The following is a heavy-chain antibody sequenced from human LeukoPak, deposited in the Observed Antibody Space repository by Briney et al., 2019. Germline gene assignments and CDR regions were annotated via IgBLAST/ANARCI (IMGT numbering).Heavy chain of an antibody. CDR3: AKAQMDV. CDR1: GFIFTDYG. V-gene: IGHV3-30*02. J-gene: IGHJ6*04. Sequence: GGSLRLSCAASGFIFTDYGMHWVRQAPGRGLEWVAFIRYDGSNKYYADSVKGRFTISRDNSKNTLYLQMNSLRAEDTAVYYCAKAQMDVWGKGTTVTVSS. CDR2: IRYDGSNK.